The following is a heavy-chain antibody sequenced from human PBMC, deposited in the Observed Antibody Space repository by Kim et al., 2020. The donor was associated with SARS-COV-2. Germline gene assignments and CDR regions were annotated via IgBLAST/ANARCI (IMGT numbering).Heavy chain of an antibody. CDR2: INSDGSST. D-gene: IGHD2-8*02. V-gene: IGHV3-74*01. CDR3: TRVQVFSFRSWCQPRWF. CDR1: GFTFSMYS. J-gene: IGHJ5*01. Sequence: GGSLRLSCVASGFTFSMYSMHWVRQAPGKGLVWVSRINSDGSSTIYADSVKGRFTISRDNTKNTVYLQMNSLRADDTAVYYCTRVQVFSFRSWCQPRWF.